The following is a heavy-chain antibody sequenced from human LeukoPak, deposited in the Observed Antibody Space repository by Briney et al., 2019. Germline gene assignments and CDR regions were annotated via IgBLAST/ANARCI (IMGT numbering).Heavy chain of an antibody. V-gene: IGHV3-15*01. J-gene: IGHJ4*02. CDR3: ATLSGSRFDN. Sequence: GGSLRLSCGASGFIFSNAWMSWVRQAPGKGLEWVGRIKRKTEGGTTDYAAPVKGRFSISRDDSKNMLYLQINSLKTEDTAAYYCATLSGSRFDNWGQGTLVTVSS. D-gene: IGHD3-22*01. CDR1: GFIFSNAW. CDR2: IKRKTEGGTT.